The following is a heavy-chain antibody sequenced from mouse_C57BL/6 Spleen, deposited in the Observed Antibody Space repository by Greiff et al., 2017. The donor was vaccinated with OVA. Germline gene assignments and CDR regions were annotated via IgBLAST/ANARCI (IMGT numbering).Heavy chain of an antibody. Sequence: EVMLVESGGDLVKPGGSLKLSCAASGFTFSSYGMSWVRQTPDKRLEWVATISSGGSYTYYPDSVKGRFTISRDNAKNTLYLQMSSLKSEDTAMYYCARQGGYHLYWYFDVWGTGTTVTVSS. CDR2: ISSGGSYT. D-gene: IGHD2-2*01. J-gene: IGHJ1*03. CDR1: GFTFSSYG. CDR3: ARQGGYHLYWYFDV. V-gene: IGHV5-6*02.